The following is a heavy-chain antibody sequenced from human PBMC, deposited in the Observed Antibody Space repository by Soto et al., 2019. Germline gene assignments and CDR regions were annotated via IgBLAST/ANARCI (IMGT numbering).Heavy chain of an antibody. Sequence: GGSLRLSCVGSGFSFRDHSMNWVRQPPGKGLQWISYISSSSENIYYADSVKGRFTVSRDNAKNTLFLQMNSLRDDDSAIYYCARLPKGSVVTGWGQGSLVTVSS. J-gene: IGHJ4*01. CDR2: ISSSSENI. CDR3: ARLPKGSVVTG. CDR1: GFSFRDHS. D-gene: IGHD2-21*02. V-gene: IGHV3-48*02.